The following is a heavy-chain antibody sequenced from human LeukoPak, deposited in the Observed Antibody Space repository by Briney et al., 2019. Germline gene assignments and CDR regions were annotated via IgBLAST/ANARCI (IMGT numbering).Heavy chain of an antibody. Sequence: PSETLSLTXAVYGGSFSGYYWSWIRQPPGKGLEWIGEINHSGSTNYNPSLKSRVTISVDTSKNQFSLKLSSVTAADTAVYYCARGFLEWLLSNDAFDIWGQGTMVTVSS. CDR1: GGSFSGYY. J-gene: IGHJ3*02. D-gene: IGHD3-3*01. CDR2: INHSGST. CDR3: ARGFLEWLLSNDAFDI. V-gene: IGHV4-34*01.